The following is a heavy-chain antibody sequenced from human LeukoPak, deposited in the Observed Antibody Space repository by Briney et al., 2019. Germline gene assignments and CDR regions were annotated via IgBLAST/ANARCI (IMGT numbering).Heavy chain of an antibody. CDR1: GYSISSGFY. CDR2: IYYSGST. V-gene: IGHV4-61*01. J-gene: IGHJ4*02. Sequence: SGTLSLTCSVSGYSISSGFYWGWIRQPPGKGLEWIGYIYYSGSTNYNPSLKSRVTISVDTSKNQFSLKLSSVTAADTAVYYCASVDQASSFDYWGQGTLVTVSS. CDR3: ASVDQASSFDY.